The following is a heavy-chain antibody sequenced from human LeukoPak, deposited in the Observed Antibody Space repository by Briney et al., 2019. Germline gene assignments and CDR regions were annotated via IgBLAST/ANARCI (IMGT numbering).Heavy chain of an antibody. D-gene: IGHD4-17*01. J-gene: IGHJ6*03. CDR1: GFTFDDYG. Sequence: GGSLRLSCAASGFTFDDYGMSWVRQAPGKGLEWVSGTNWNGGSTCYADSVTGRFTISRDNAKNSLYLQMNSLRAEDTALYYCARDYADYFSYMDVWGKGTTVTVSS. CDR3: ARDYADYFSYMDV. CDR2: TNWNGGST. V-gene: IGHV3-20*04.